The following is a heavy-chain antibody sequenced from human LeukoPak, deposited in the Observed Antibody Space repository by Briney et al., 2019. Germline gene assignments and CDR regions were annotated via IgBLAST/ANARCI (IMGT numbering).Heavy chain of an antibody. CDR1: GFSLSKYG. D-gene: IGHD3-22*01. Sequence: GGSLRLSCVGSGFSLSKYGIHWVRQAPGKGLEWVAVVSYDGGQKYYADSVKGRFTISRDTSSDTVSLQMNSLRVEDTAVYYCARDRINMMVLGHDSGLDCWGQGTLVTVSS. V-gene: IGHV3-30*03. J-gene: IGHJ4*02. CDR2: VSYDGGQK. CDR3: ARDRINMMVLGHDSGLDC.